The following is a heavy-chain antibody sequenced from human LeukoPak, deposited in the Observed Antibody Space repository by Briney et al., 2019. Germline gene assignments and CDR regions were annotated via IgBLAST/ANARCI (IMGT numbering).Heavy chain of an antibody. J-gene: IGHJ4*02. D-gene: IGHD3-10*01. CDR1: GFTFSRYW. CDR3: ATLERNHYGSGKGVDY. CDR2: INPDGSST. V-gene: IGHV3-74*01. Sequence: PGGSLRLSCAASGFTFSRYWMHWVRQAPGKGLVWVSRINPDGSSTVYADSVKGRFTISRDNAKNTLYLQMNSLRAEDTAVYYCATLERNHYGSGKGVDYWGQGTLVTVSS.